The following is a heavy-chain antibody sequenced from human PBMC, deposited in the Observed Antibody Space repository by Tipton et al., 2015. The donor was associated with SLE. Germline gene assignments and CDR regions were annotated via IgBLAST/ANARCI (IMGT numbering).Heavy chain of an antibody. D-gene: IGHD7-27*01. Sequence: SLRLSCAASGFTFSSYGMHWVRQAPGKGLEWVAVISYDGSNKYYADSVKGRFTISRDNSKNTLYLQMNSLRAEDTAVYYCARPKTGANHDAFDIWGQGTMVTVSS. CDR2: ISYDGSNK. V-gene: IGHV3-30*19. CDR3: ARPKTGANHDAFDI. CDR1: GFTFSSYG. J-gene: IGHJ3*02.